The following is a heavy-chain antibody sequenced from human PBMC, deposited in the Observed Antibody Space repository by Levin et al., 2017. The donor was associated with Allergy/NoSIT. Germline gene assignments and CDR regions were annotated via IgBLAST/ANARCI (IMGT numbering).Heavy chain of an antibody. CDR2: IWYDGSNK. CDR1: GFTFSSYG. J-gene: IGHJ4*02. Sequence: SCAASGFTFSSYGMHWVRQAPGKGLEWVAVIWYDGSNKYYADSVKGRFTISRDNSKNTLYLQMNSLRAEDTAVYYCARVGTAMARRTYYFDYWGQGTLVTVSS. V-gene: IGHV3-33*01. CDR3: ARVGTAMARRTYYFDY. D-gene: IGHD5-18*01.